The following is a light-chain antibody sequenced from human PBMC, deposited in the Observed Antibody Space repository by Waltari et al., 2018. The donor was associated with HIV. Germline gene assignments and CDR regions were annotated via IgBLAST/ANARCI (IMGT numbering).Light chain of an antibody. V-gene: IGKV1-5*03. CDR3: QQYKTVSFT. CDR1: QTITTW. J-gene: IGKJ3*01. CDR2: KTS. Sequence: IQLTQSPSSLYASIGDTVNITCRASQTITTWLAWYQHKLGKNPKLLIYKTSNLESGVSSRFSGSGSGTDFTLTIASLQAEDAAIYYCQQYKTVSFTFGPGT.